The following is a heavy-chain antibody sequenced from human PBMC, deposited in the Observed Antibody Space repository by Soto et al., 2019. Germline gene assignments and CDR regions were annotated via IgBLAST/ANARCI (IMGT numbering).Heavy chain of an antibody. Sequence: QVQLQESGPGLVNPSETLSLTCTVSGDSISPYYWSWIRQPPGKGLEWIGYIYYSGSTNYNPSLKSRVTISVDTSKNQFSLKLSSVTAADTAVYYCASLRFLEWFRGSFDIWGQGTMVTVSS. V-gene: IGHV4-59*01. CDR2: IYYSGST. J-gene: IGHJ3*02. CDR3: ASLRFLEWFRGSFDI. CDR1: GDSISPYY. D-gene: IGHD3-3*01.